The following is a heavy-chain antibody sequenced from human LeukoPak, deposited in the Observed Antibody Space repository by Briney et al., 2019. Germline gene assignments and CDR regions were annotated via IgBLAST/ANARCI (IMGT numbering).Heavy chain of an antibody. V-gene: IGHV3-21*01. J-gene: IGHJ4*02. CDR2: ISSSSSYI. CDR3: ARGAKYYYDSSGYYLYYFDY. CDR1: GFTFSSYS. Sequence: PGGSLRLSCAASGFTFSSYSMNWVRQAPGKGLEWVSSISSSSSYIYYADSVKGRFTISRDNAKNSLYLQMNSLRAEDTAVYHCARGAKYYYDSSGYYLYYFDYWGQGTLVTVSS. D-gene: IGHD3-22*01.